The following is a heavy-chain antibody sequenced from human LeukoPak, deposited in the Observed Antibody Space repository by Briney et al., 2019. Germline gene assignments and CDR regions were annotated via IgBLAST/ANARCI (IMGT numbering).Heavy chain of an antibody. CDR3: ARHYSDSSDYYRYDTFDI. V-gene: IGHV4-39*07. CDR2: IYYSGST. CDR1: GGSISSSSYY. J-gene: IGHJ3*02. Sequence: SETLSLTCTVSGGSISSSSYYWGWIRQPPGKGLEWIGNIYYSGSTYCNPSLKSRVTISVDTSKNQFSLKLSSVTAADTAVYYCARHYSDSSDYYRYDTFDIWGQGTMVTVSS. D-gene: IGHD3-22*01.